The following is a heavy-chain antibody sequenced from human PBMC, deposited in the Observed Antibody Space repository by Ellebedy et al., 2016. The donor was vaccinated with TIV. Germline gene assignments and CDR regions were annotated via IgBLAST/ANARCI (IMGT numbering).Heavy chain of an antibody. CDR3: ARGGSGSYYLFDY. V-gene: IGHV1-18*01. CDR1: GYTFTSYG. CDR2: ISAYNGNT. D-gene: IGHD3-10*01. Sequence: ASVKVSCKASGYTFTSYGISWVRQAPGQGLEWMGWISAYNGNTNYAQKLQGRVTMTRDTSTSTVYMELSSLRSEDTAVYYCARGGSGSYYLFDYWGQGTLVTVSS. J-gene: IGHJ4*02.